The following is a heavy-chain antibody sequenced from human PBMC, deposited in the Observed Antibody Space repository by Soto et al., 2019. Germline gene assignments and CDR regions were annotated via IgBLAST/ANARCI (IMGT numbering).Heavy chain of an antibody. V-gene: IGHV1-18*01. Sequence: ASVKVSCKASGYTFTSYGISWVRQAPGQGLEWLGWISAYNGNTNYAQKLQGRVTMTTDTSTSTAYMELRSLRSDDTAVYYCARALGKYYDFWSGYSPQFDHWGQGTLATLSS. D-gene: IGHD3-3*01. CDR3: ARALGKYYDFWSGYSPQFDH. CDR2: ISAYNGNT. CDR1: GYTFTSYG. J-gene: IGHJ4*02.